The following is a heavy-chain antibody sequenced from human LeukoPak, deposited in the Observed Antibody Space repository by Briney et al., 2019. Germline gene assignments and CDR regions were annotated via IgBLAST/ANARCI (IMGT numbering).Heavy chain of an antibody. CDR2: ISSSSSHI. D-gene: IGHD3-9*01. Sequence: PGGSLRLSCAASGFTFSSYSMNWVRQAPGKGLEWVSSISSSSSHIYYADSVKGRFTISRDNAKNSLYLQMNSLRAEDTAVYYCARDGVLTGYYAYDAFDIWGQGTMVTVSS. J-gene: IGHJ3*02. CDR3: ARDGVLTGYYAYDAFDI. CDR1: GFTFSSYS. V-gene: IGHV3-21*01.